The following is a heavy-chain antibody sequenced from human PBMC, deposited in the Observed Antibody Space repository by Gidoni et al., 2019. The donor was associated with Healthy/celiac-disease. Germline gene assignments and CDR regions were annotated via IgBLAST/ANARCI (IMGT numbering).Heavy chain of an antibody. D-gene: IGHD3-3*01. V-gene: IGHV3-21*01. CDR2: ISSSSSYI. CDR3: AREGEWLRDAFDI. CDR1: GFTFSSYS. J-gene: IGHJ3*02. Sequence: EVQLVEAGGGLVKPGGSLRLSCEASGFTFSSYSMNWVRQAPGKGLEWVSSISSSSSYIYYADSVKGRFTISRDNAKNSLYLQMNSLRAEDTAVYYCAREGEWLRDAFDIWGQGTMVTVSS.